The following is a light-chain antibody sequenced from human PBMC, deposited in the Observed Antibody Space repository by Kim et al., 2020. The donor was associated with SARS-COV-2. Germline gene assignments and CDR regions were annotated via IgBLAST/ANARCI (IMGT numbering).Light chain of an antibody. CDR1: SSDVGAYKY. J-gene: IGLJ1*01. CDR3: TSYTSSSTYV. CDR2: DVS. Sequence: GQSITNTCAGTSSDVGAYKYVSWYQQHPGKAPKLLIYDVSSRPSGVSNRFSGSKSGNTASLTISGLQAEDEADYYCTSYTSSSTYVFGTGTKVTVL. V-gene: IGLV2-14*03.